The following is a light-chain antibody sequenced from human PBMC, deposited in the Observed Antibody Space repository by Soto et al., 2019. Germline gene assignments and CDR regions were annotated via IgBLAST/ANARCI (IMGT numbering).Light chain of an antibody. V-gene: IGLV2-11*01. CDR1: SSDVGGYNY. CDR2: DVN. Sequence: SVLAQPRSVSGSPGQSFTIACTGTSSDVGGYNYVSWYQQHPGKGPKLMIYDVNKRPSGVPDRFSGSKSGNTASLTISGLQAEDEADYYCSSHAGSSVVFGTGTKVTVL. J-gene: IGLJ1*01. CDR3: SSHAGSSVV.